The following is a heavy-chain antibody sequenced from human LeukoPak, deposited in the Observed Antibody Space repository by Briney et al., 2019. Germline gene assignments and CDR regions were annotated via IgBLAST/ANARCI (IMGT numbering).Heavy chain of an antibody. J-gene: IGHJ1*01. V-gene: IGHV4-39*07. Sequence: SETLSLTCTVSGGSISSSSYYWGWIRQPPGKGLEWIGSIYYSGSTYYNPSLKSRVTISVDTSKNQFSLKLSSVTAADTAVYYCARVLTNEYFQHWGQGTLVTVSS. D-gene: IGHD1-14*01. CDR1: GGSISSSSYY. CDR3: ARVLTNEYFQH. CDR2: IYYSGST.